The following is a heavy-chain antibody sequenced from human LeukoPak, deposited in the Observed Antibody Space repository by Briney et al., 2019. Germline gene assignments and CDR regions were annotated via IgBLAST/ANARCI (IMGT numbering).Heavy chain of an antibody. CDR1: GFTFSSYE. CDR3: ARSSGWYYFDY. CDR2: ISSSGSTI. Sequence: PGGSLRLSCAASGFTFSSYEMNWVRQAPGKGLEWVSYISSSGSTIYYADSVKGRLTISRDNAKNSLYLQMNSLRAEDTAVYYGARSSGWYYFDYWGQGTLVTVSS. V-gene: IGHV3-48*03. J-gene: IGHJ4*02. D-gene: IGHD6-19*01.